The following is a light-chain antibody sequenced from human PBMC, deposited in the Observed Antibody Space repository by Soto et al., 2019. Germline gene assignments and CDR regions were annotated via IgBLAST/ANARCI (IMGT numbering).Light chain of an antibody. CDR3: QQYNSYSKT. CDR1: QSISSW. Sequence: DIQMTQSPSTLSASLGDRVTISCRASQSISSWLAWYQQKPGKAPKLLIYKASSLESGVPSRFSGSGSGTEFTLTISSLQPADFATYYCQQYNSYSKTFGQGTKVEIK. V-gene: IGKV1-5*03. J-gene: IGKJ1*01. CDR2: KAS.